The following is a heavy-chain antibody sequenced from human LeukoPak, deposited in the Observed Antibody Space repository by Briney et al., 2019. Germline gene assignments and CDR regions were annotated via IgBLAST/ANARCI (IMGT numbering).Heavy chain of an antibody. CDR3: ASNSFDYYGSGSYSVDY. V-gene: IGHV4-59*01. CDR2: IYYSGST. CDR1: GGSISSYY. Sequence: SETLSLTCTVSGGSISSYYWSWIRQPPGKGLEWIGYIYYSGSTNYNPSLKSRVTISVDTSKNQFSLRLSSVTAADTAVYYCASNSFDYYGSGSYSVDYWGQGTLVTVSS. D-gene: IGHD3-10*01. J-gene: IGHJ4*02.